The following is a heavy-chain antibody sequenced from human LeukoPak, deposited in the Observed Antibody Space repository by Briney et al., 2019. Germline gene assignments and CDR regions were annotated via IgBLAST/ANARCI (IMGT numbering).Heavy chain of an antibody. CDR2: IIPILGIA. D-gene: IGHD2-2*01. J-gene: IGHJ4*02. CDR1: GGTFSSYA. Sequence: SVKVSCKASGGTFSSYAISWVRQAPGQGLEWMGRIIPILGIANYAQKFQGRVTITADKSTSTAYMELSSLRSEDTAVYYCAREHFGRGSSTSCYVYWGQGTLVTVSS. V-gene: IGHV1-69*10. CDR3: AREHFGRGSSTSCYVY.